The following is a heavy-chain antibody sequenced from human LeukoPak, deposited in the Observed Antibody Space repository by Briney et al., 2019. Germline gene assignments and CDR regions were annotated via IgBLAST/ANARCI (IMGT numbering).Heavy chain of an antibody. CDR2: ISGSGGST. V-gene: IGHV3-23*01. Sequence: GGPLRLSCAASGFTLSDYYMSWVRQAPGKGLEWVSAISGSGGSTYYADSVKGRFTISRDNSKNTLYLQMNSLRAEDTAVYYCAKVWWELRRGPYYFDYWGQGTLVTVSS. CDR3: AKVWWELRRGPYYFDY. J-gene: IGHJ4*02. CDR1: GFTLSDYY. D-gene: IGHD1-26*01.